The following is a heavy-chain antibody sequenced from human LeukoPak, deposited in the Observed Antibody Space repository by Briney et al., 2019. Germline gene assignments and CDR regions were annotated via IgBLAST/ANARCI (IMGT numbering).Heavy chain of an antibody. D-gene: IGHD1-26*01. V-gene: IGHV3-30*18. CDR1: GFTFSSYG. Sequence: PGGSLRLSCAASGFTFSSYGMHWVRQAPGKGLEWVAVISYDGSNKYYADSVKGRFTISRDNSKNTLYLQMNSLRAEDTAVYYCAKGPLGDPPSWESHIGMDVWGQGTTVTVSS. CDR3: AKGPLGDPPSWESHIGMDV. CDR2: ISYDGSNK. J-gene: IGHJ6*02.